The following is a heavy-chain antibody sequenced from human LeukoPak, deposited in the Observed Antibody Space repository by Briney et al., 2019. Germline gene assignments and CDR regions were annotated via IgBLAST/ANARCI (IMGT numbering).Heavy chain of an antibody. CDR1: GYTFTSYY. J-gene: IGHJ6*03. CDR3: ARVGYCSSTRCSYYMDV. V-gene: IGHV1-8*03. D-gene: IGHD2-2*01. CDR2: MNPNSGNT. Sequence: ASVKVSCKASGYTFTSYYINWVRQATGQGLEWMGWMNPNSGNTGYAQKFQGRVTITRNTSISTAYMELSRLRFEDTAVYYCARVGYCSSTRCSYYMDVWGKGTTVTVSS.